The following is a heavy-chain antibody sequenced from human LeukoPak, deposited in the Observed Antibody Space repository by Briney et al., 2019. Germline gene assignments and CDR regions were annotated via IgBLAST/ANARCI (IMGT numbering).Heavy chain of an antibody. Sequence: GSLRLFCAAPGFTFSSYAMSWVRQAPGKGLEWVSAIKGRFTISRDNSKNTLYLQMNSLRAEDTAVYYCAKGGVDGYQGTYDYWGQGTLVTVSS. CDR2: I. CDR1: GFTFSSYA. CDR3: AKGGVDGYQGTYDY. J-gene: IGHJ4*02. D-gene: IGHD5-24*01. V-gene: IGHV3-23*01.